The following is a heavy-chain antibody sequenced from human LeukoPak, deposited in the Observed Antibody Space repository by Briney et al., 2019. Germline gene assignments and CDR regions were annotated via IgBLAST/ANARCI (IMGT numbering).Heavy chain of an antibody. CDR1: GGSLGGYY. CDR3: ASRTWIQLWKEY. V-gene: IGHV4-34*01. D-gene: IGHD5-18*01. Sequence: SETLSLTCAVYGGSLGGYYWSWIRPPPAKGREWIGEINHSGSTNYNPSLKSRVTISVDTSKYQFCLKLSSVTAADTAVYYCASRTWIQLWKEYWGEGTLVTVSS. CDR2: INHSGST. J-gene: IGHJ4*02.